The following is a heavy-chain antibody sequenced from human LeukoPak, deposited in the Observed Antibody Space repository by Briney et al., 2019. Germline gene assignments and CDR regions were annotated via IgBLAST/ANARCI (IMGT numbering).Heavy chain of an antibody. CDR3: AKVREAVAGIDY. D-gene: IGHD6-19*01. V-gene: IGHV3-30*18. CDR2: ISYDGSNK. Sequence: GGSLRLSCAASGFTFSSYGMHWVRQAPGKGLEWVAVISYDGSNKYYADSVKGRFTISRDNFKNTLYLQMNSLRAEDTAVYYCAKVREAVAGIDYWGQGTLVTVSS. CDR1: GFTFSSYG. J-gene: IGHJ4*02.